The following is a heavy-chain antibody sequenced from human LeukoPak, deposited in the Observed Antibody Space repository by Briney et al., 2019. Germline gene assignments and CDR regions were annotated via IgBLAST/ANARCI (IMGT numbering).Heavy chain of an antibody. CDR3: ARSYCSSTSCSRSPNWFDP. D-gene: IGHD2-2*01. Sequence: SVKVSCKASGGTFSSYAISWVRQAPGQGLEWMGGIIPIFGTANYAQKFQGRVTITVDGSTSTAYMELSSLRSEDTAVYYCARSYCSSTSCSRSPNWFDPWGQGTLVTVSS. J-gene: IGHJ5*02. V-gene: IGHV1-69*13. CDR2: IIPIFGTA. CDR1: GGTFSSYA.